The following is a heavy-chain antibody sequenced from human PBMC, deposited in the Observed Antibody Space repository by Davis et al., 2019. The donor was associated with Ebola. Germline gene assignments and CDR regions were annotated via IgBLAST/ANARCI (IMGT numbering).Heavy chain of an antibody. Sequence: PSETLSLTCAVYGGSFSGYYWSWIRQPPGKGLEWIGEINHSGSTNYNPSLKSRVTISVDTSKNQFSLKLSSVTAADTAVYYCARARHCSSTSCYHYYYYYYMDVWGKGTTVTVSS. CDR1: GGSFSGYY. CDR2: INHSGST. CDR3: ARARHCSSTSCYHYYYYYYMDV. J-gene: IGHJ6*03. V-gene: IGHV4-34*01. D-gene: IGHD2-2*01.